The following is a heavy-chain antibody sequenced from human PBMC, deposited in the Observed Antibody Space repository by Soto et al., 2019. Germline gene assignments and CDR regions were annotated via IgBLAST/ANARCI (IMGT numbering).Heavy chain of an antibody. Sequence: QITLNESGPTVGRPTETLTLTCRFSGFSLTTSGVGVGWVRQSPGTAPEWLALIYWDDDKRYSESLKSRLTITKDTSKNQVVLTVANLDPTDTATYYCAHRVLRTVFGLVTTTAIYFDFWGQGTPVAVSS. D-gene: IGHD3-3*01. V-gene: IGHV2-5*02. CDR2: IYWDDDK. CDR1: GFSLTTSGVG. J-gene: IGHJ4*02. CDR3: AHRVLRTVFGLVTTTAIYFDF.